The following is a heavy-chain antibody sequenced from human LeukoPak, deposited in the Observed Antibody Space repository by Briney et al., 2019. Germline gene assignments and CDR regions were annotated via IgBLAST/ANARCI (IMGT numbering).Heavy chain of an antibody. Sequence: HPGGSLRLSCAASGFTFSSYGMHWVRQAPGKGLEWVAFIRYDGSNKYYADSVKGRFTISRDNSKNTLYLQMNSLRAEDTAVYYCAKDPARVLRFLEWIAAEYFQHWGQGTLVTVSS. CDR1: GFTFSSYG. CDR3: AKDPARVLRFLEWIAAEYFQH. V-gene: IGHV3-30*02. J-gene: IGHJ1*01. D-gene: IGHD3-3*01. CDR2: IRYDGSNK.